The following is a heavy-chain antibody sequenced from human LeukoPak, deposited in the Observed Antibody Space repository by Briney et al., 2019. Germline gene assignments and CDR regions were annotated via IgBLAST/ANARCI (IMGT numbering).Heavy chain of an antibody. CDR2: ISGSGGST. D-gene: IGHD6-19*01. Sequence: PGGSLRLSCAASGFTFSSYGRSWVRQAPGKGLEWVSAISGSGGSTYYADSVKGRFTISRDSSKNTLYLQMKSLRAEDTAVYYCAKDRGAVAGYLDYCGQGTLVTVSS. CDR3: AKDRGAVAGYLDY. J-gene: IGHJ4*02. V-gene: IGHV3-23*01. CDR1: GFTFSSYG.